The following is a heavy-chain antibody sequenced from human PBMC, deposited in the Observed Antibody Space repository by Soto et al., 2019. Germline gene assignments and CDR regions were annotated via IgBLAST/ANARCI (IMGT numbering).Heavy chain of an antibody. CDR2: INHSGST. CDR1: GGSFSGYY. D-gene: IGHD3-10*01. Sequence: QVQLQQWGAGLLKPSETLSLTCAVYGGSFSGYYWSWIRQPPGKGLEWIGEINHSGSTNYNPSLKSRVTISVDTSKNQFSLKLSSVTAADTAVYYCVRLESSYAWFFRGWFDPWGQGTLVTVSS. J-gene: IGHJ5*02. V-gene: IGHV4-34*01. CDR3: VRLESSYAWFFRGWFDP.